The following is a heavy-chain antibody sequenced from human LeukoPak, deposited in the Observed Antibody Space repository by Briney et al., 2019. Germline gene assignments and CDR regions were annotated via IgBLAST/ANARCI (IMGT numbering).Heavy chain of an antibody. CDR2: LYSGGNT. CDR3: ARGPYSPGYYYYGMDA. Sequence: GGSLRLSCVVSGFTVSSNYMSWVRQAPGKGLEWVSVLYSGGNTYHADSVKGRFTISRDNSKNTLYLQMNSLRAEDTAVYYCARGPYSPGYYYYGMDAWGQGTTVTVSS. V-gene: IGHV3-53*01. D-gene: IGHD4-11*01. J-gene: IGHJ6*02. CDR1: GFTVSSNY.